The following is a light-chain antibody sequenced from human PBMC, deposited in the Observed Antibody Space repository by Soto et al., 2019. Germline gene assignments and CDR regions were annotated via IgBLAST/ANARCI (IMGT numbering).Light chain of an antibody. CDR2: DVS. V-gene: IGLV2-14*01. Sequence: QSALTQPASVSGSPGQSITISCAGTSGDVGAYNYVTWFQQYPGKVPKLIIYDVSDRPSGVSDRFSGSKSGNTASLTISGLLAEDEADYYFGSYTPINTMIFGGGTKLTVL. CDR3: GSYTPINTMI. CDR1: SGDVGAYNY. J-gene: IGLJ2*01.